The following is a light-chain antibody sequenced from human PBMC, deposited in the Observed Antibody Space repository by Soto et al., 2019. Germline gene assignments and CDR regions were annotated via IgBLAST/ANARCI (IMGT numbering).Light chain of an antibody. V-gene: IGLV2-18*02. Sequence: QSALTQPPSVSGSPGQSVTISCTGTSTDFVSYNRVSWYQQPPGTAPKLIIYEASNRPSGVPDRFSGSKSGNTASLTISGLQAADEADYYCCSFAGSYYVFGTGTKLTVL. CDR1: STDFVSYNR. J-gene: IGLJ1*01. CDR2: EAS. CDR3: CSFAGSYYV.